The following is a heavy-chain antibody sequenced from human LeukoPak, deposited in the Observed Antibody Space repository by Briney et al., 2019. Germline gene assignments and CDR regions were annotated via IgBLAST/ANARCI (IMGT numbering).Heavy chain of an antibody. CDR1: GYTFTGYY. CDR2: INPNSGGT. Sequence: ASVKVSCKASGYTFTGYYMHWVRQAPGQGLEWMGWINPNSGGTNYAQKFQGRVTMTRDTSISTAYVELSRLRSDDTAVYYCARASTITSYYGMDVWGQGTTVTVSS. D-gene: IGHD3-16*01. J-gene: IGHJ6*02. CDR3: ARASTITSYYGMDV. V-gene: IGHV1-2*02.